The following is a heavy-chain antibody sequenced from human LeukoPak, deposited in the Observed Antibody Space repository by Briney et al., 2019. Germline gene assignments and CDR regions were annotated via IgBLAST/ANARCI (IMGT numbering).Heavy chain of an antibody. CDR1: GDSVSRNSVA. J-gene: IGHJ4*02. CDR2: TYYRSKWYN. D-gene: IGHD4-17*01. CDR3: ARDHDYGDYGTYEDY. V-gene: IGHV6-1*01. Sequence: SQTLSLTCAISGDSVSRNSVAWNWIRQSPSRGLEWLGRTYYRSKWYNDYAVSVKSRITINPDTSKSQFSLQLNSVTPEDTAVYYCARDHDYGDYGTYEDYWGQGTLVTVSS.